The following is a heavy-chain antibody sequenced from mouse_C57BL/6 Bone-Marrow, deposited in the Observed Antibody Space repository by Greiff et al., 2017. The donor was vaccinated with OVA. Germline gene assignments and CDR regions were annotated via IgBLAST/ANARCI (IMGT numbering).Heavy chain of an antibody. CDR1: GYTFTDYE. V-gene: IGHV1-15*01. D-gene: IGHD2-5*01. Sequence: QVQLKQSGAELVRPGASVTLSCKASGYTFTDYEMHWVKQTPVHGLEWIGAIDPETGGTAYNQKFKGKAILTADKSSSTAYMELRSLTSEDSAVYYDTRGYSNYYAMDYWGQGTSVTVSS. CDR3: TRGYSNYYAMDY. CDR2: IDPETGGT. J-gene: IGHJ4*01.